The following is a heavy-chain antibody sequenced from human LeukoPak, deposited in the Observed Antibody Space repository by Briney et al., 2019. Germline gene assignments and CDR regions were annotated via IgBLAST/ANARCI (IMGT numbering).Heavy chain of an antibody. D-gene: IGHD4-17*01. J-gene: IGHJ4*02. CDR3: ARHPYGGRLDFDY. Sequence: GGSLRLSCAASGFTFSSYSMNWVRQAPGKGLEWVSSISSSSSYIYYADSVKGRFTISRDNAKNSLYLQMNTLRAEDTAVYYCARHPYGGRLDFDYWGQGTLVTVSS. CDR2: ISSSSSYI. CDR1: GFTFSSYS. V-gene: IGHV3-21*01.